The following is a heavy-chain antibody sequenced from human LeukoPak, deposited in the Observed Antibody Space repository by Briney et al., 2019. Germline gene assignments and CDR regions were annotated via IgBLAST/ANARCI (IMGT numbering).Heavy chain of an antibody. J-gene: IGHJ4*02. CDR2: ISSNGGST. CDR1: GFTFSSYA. Sequence: GGSLRLSCAASGFTFSSYAMHWVRQAPGKGLEYVSAISSNGGSTYYANSVEGRFTISRDNSKNTLYLQMGSLRAEDMAVYYCARGSLNPYYDYWGQGTLVTVSS. D-gene: IGHD1-14*01. V-gene: IGHV3-64*01. CDR3: ARGSLNPYYDY.